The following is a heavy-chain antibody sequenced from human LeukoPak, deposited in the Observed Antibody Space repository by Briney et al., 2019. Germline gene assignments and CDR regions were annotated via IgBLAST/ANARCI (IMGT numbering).Heavy chain of an antibody. CDR3: ATNRWELLY. CDR2: ISTSSSYI. J-gene: IGHJ4*02. V-gene: IGHV3-21*01. D-gene: IGHD1-26*01. Sequence: WGTLRLTCAASGFTFSSYNLNWVRQAPGKGLEWVSLISTSSSYIYYAASMKGRFTISIDNAKNYLYLQMNSLSAEDTAVYYCATNRWELLYWGQGTLVTVSS. CDR1: GFTFSSYN.